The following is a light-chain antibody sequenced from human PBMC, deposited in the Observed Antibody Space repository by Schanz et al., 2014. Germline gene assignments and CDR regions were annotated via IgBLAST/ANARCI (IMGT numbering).Light chain of an antibody. CDR3: QQYHGSPIT. Sequence: EIVLTQSPGTLSLSPGERATLSCRASQSVSSSYLAWYQEKPGQAPRLLMYCASTRATGIPDRFSGSGSGADFTLTISRLEPEDFAVYYCQQYHGSPITFGQGTRLEIK. V-gene: IGKV3-20*01. CDR2: CAS. J-gene: IGKJ5*01. CDR1: QSVSSSY.